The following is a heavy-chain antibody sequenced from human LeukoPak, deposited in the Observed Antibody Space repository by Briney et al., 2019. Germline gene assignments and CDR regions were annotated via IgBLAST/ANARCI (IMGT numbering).Heavy chain of an antibody. Sequence: GESLKISCKGSGYSFTSYWIGWVRQMPGKGLEWMGIIYPGDSDTRYSPSFQGQVTISADKSISTAYLQWSSLKASDTAMYYCARDYYGSGSYYTHTGYYYYGMDVWGQGTTVTVSS. CDR1: GYSFTSYW. V-gene: IGHV5-51*01. D-gene: IGHD3-10*01. CDR2: IYPGDSDT. CDR3: ARDYYGSGSYYTHTGYYYYGMDV. J-gene: IGHJ6*02.